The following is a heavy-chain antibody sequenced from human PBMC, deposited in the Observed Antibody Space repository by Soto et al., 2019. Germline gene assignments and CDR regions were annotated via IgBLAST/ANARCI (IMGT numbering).Heavy chain of an antibody. CDR2: ISGSAVNT. J-gene: IGHJ5*02. D-gene: IGHD2-21*01. CDR1: GFMFSRYA. CDR3: AKDLYSSGAYGWFDP. Sequence: EVQLLESGGGLVQPGGSLRLSCAASGFMFSRYAMSWVRQAPGKGLEWVSAISGSAVNTYYRDSVRGRFTISRDNSKNRDYLQMNSLRAEETAVYYCAKDLYSSGAYGWFDPWGRGTLVTVSS. V-gene: IGHV3-23*01.